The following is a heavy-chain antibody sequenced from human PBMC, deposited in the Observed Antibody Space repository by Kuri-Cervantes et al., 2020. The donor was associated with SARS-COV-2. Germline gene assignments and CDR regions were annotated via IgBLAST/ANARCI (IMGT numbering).Heavy chain of an antibody. CDR1: GYTFTSYG. CDR2: IIPIFGTA. V-gene: IGHV1-69*05. CDR3: ARDRGDYFDY. J-gene: IGHJ4*02. Sequence: SVKVSCKASGYTFTSYGISWVRQAPGQGLEWMGGIIPIFGTANYAQKFQGRVTMTRDTSTSTVYMELSSLRSEDTAVYYCARDRGDYFDYWGQGTLVTVSS. D-gene: IGHD3-10*01.